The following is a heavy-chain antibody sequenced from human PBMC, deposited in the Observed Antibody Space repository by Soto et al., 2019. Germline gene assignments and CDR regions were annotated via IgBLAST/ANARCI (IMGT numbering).Heavy chain of an antibody. V-gene: IGHV4-34*01. Sequence: SETLSLTCAVYGGSFSGYYWSWIRQYPGKGLKWIGEINDSGSTNYNPSLKSRVTISVDTSKNQFSLKLSSVTAADTAVYYCARDVGCSGCSGYSFGSWGHGTLVTVSS. CDR2: INDSGST. CDR3: ARDVGCSGCSGYSFGS. D-gene: IGHD2-15*01. CDR1: GGSFSGYY. J-gene: IGHJ5*01.